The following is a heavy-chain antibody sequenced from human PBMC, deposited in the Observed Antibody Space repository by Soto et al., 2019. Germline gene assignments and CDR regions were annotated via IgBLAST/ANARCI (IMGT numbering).Heavy chain of an antibody. CDR1: GFTFSSYE. V-gene: IGHV3-48*03. Sequence: PGGSLRLSCAASGFTFSSYEMNWVRQAPGKGLEWVSYISSSGSTIYYADSVKGRFTISRDNAKNSLYLQMNSLRAEDTAVYYCARERAAAHNGFDPWGQGTLVTVSS. CDR2: ISSSGSTI. D-gene: IGHD2-15*01. CDR3: ARERAAAHNGFDP. J-gene: IGHJ5*02.